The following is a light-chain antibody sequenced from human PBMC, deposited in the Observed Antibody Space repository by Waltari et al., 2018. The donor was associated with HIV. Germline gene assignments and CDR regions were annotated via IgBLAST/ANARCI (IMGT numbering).Light chain of an antibody. CDR1: ILAKKY. V-gene: IGLV3-27*01. J-gene: IGLJ2*01. CDR3: YSAGDHDVV. CDR2: EDS. Sequence: SYELTQPSSVSGSPGQTARITCSGDILAKKYGRWFQQKPGQAPVVVIYEDSERPSGIPERFSGSSSGTTVTLTITGAQVEDDADYYCYSAGDHDVVFGGGTKLTVL.